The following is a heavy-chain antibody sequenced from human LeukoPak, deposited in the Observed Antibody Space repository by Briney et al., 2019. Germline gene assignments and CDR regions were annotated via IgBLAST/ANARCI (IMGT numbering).Heavy chain of an antibody. CDR3: AKGPQLYSGYHPDY. CDR1: GFTFSSDA. J-gene: IGHJ4*02. D-gene: IGHD3-22*01. CDR2: ITGSDDST. Sequence: GGSLRLSCAASGFTFSSDAMTWVRQAPGEGLEWVSTITGSDDSTYYADSAKGRFTISRDHSKNTVHLQLNNLRAEDTAMYYCAKGPQLYSGYHPDYWGQGTLVTVSS. V-gene: IGHV3-23*01.